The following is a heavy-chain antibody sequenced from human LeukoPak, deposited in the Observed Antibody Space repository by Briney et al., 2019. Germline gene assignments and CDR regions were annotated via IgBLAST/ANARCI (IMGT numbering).Heavy chain of an antibody. CDR3: ARQSLYPPPDY. CDR1: GGSISSSSYF. D-gene: IGHD3-16*01. J-gene: IGHJ4*02. V-gene: IGHV4-39*01. CDR2: IYYSGRA. Sequence: SETLSLTCTVSGGSISSSSYFWGWIRQPPGKGLEWIGTIYYSGRAHYHPSLKSRVSISVDASKNQFSMKLTSVTAADTAVYYCARQSLYPPPDYWGPGTLVTVSS.